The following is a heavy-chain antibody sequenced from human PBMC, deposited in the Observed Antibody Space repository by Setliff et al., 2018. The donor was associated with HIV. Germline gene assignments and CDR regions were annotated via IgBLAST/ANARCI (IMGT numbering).Heavy chain of an antibody. V-gene: IGHV3-9*01. Sequence: GGSLRLSCAASGFTFDDYAMHWVRQAPGKGLEWVSGISWSSGSIGYADSVKGRFTISRDNAKNSLYLQMNSLRAEDTALYCCTKGVYYYGSAHQSLNDAFDIWGQGTMVTVSS. CDR2: ISWSSGSI. J-gene: IGHJ3*02. CDR3: TKGVYYYGSAHQSLNDAFDI. D-gene: IGHD3-10*01. CDR1: GFTFDDYA.